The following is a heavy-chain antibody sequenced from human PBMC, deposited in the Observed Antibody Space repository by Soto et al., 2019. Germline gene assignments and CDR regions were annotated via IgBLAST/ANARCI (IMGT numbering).Heavy chain of an antibody. CDR3: AHQYYDMNSDYGDRYPIFF. CDR2: IYWNDDK. D-gene: IGHD4-17*01. J-gene: IGHJ4*02. Sequence: SGPTLVNPPQTLTLTCTFSGFSLSTSGVGVGWIRQPPGKALEWLALIYWNDDKRYSPSLKSRLTITKDTSKNQVVLTMTNMDPVDTATYYCAHQYYDMNSDYGDRYPIFFWGQGTLVTVSS. CDR1: GFSLSTSGVG. V-gene: IGHV2-5*01.